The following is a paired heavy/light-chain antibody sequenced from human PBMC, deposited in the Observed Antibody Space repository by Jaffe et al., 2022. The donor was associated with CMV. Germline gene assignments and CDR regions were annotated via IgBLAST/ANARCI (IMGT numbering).Heavy chain of an antibody. V-gene: IGHV3-21*01. D-gene: IGHD6-25*01. CDR1: GFTFGRYT. Sequence: EVQLVESGGGLVRPGGSLRLSCAASGFTFGRYTMNWVRQAPGKGLEWVSSITSTTNYVYYADSVKGRFTISRDNTKNSLYLQMNSLSAEDTAVYYCARDCVGAAARWFDPWGQGTLVTVSS. CDR3: ARDCVGAAARWFDP. J-gene: IGHJ5*02. CDR2: ITSTTNYV.
Light chain of an antibody. CDR2: AAS. Sequence: DIQMTQSPSSLSASVGDRVTITCRASQNISSYLNWYQQKPGKAPKFLISAASSLQTAVPSRFSGRGSGTDFTLTMSSLQPEDFATYYCQQSNNIPWTFGQGTKVEIK. J-gene: IGKJ1*01. V-gene: IGKV1-39*01. CDR1: QNISSY. CDR3: QQSNNIPWT.